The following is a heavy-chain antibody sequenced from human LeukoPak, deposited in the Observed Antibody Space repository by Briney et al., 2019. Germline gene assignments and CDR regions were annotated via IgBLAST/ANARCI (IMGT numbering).Heavy chain of an antibody. D-gene: IGHD1-26*01. CDR3: AKDQYPKVGATLFGY. Sequence: GGSLRLSCAASGFTFSDYYMSWIRQAPGKGLEWVSYISSSGSTIYYADSVKGRFTISRDNAKNSLYLQMNSLRAEDTAVYYCAKDQYPKVGATLFGYWSQGTLVTVSS. J-gene: IGHJ4*02. CDR1: GFTFSDYY. V-gene: IGHV3-11*01. CDR2: ISSSGSTI.